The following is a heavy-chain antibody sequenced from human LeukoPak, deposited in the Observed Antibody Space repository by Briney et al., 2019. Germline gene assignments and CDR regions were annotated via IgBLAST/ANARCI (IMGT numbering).Heavy chain of an antibody. CDR2: IYSGGST. D-gene: IGHD1-14*01. Sequence: GGSLRLSCAASRLTVSNYTMDWVRQAPGKGLEWVSVIYSGGSTYYADSVKGRFTISRDNSKNTLYLQMNSLRAEDSAVYYCARGNPGDYWGQGTLVTVSS. CDR3: ARGNPGDY. J-gene: IGHJ4*02. CDR1: RLTVSNYT. V-gene: IGHV3-53*01.